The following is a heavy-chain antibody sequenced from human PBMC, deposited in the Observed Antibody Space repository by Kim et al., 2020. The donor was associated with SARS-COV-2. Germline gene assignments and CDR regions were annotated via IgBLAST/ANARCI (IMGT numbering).Heavy chain of an antibody. CDR3: ARAARETSGYSYGADKYYYYYYGMDV. V-gene: IGHV1-69*04. CDR2: IIPILGIA. J-gene: IGHJ6*02. D-gene: IGHD5-18*01. CDR1: GGTFSSYA. Sequence: SVKVSCKASGGTFSSYAISWVRQAPGQGLEWMGRIIPILGIANYAQKFQGRVTITADKSTSTAYMELSSLRSEDTAVYYCARAARETSGYSYGADKYYYYYYGMDVWGQGTTVTVSS.